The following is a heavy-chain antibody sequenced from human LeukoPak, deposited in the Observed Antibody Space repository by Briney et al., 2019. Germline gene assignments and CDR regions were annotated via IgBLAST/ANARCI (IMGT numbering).Heavy chain of an antibody. CDR1: GGTFSSYA. D-gene: IGHD1-26*01. CDR3: ASGPGTPKGIDY. J-gene: IGHJ4*02. CDR2: IITIFGTA. Sequence: SVKVSCTASGGTFSSYAISWVRQAPGQGLEWMGGIITIFGTANYAQKFQGRVTITADESTSTAYMELSSLRSEDTAVYYCASGPGTPKGIDYWGQGTLVTVSS. V-gene: IGHV1-69*13.